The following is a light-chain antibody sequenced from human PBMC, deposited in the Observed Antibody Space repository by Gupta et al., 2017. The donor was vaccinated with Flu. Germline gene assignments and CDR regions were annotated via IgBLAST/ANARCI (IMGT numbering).Light chain of an antibody. CDR1: SSNIGTNT. Sequence: QSDLTQPPSASGTPGPRFSISLSVGSSNIGTNTVYWYQQLTATAPKLLIYSSNQRPSGVPDRFSASKSGTSTALAISGLQSEDEADYYCASWDDSLNIVLFGGGTKLTLL. J-gene: IGLJ2*01. CDR3: ASWDDSLNIVL. V-gene: IGLV1-44*01. CDR2: SSN.